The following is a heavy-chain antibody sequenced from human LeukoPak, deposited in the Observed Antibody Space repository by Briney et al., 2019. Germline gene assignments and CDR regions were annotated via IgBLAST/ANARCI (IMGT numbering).Heavy chain of an antibody. CDR2: ISSSSSSI. Sequence: GGSLRLSCAASGFTFSNYGMNWVRQAPGKGLEWVSSISSSSSSIYYADSLKGRFTISRDNAKTSLYLQMNSLRAEDTAVYYCARLADYGNYGPREYLDFWGQGALVTVSS. V-gene: IGHV3-21*01. CDR3: ARLADYGNYGPREYLDF. J-gene: IGHJ4*02. D-gene: IGHD4-11*01. CDR1: GFTFSNYG.